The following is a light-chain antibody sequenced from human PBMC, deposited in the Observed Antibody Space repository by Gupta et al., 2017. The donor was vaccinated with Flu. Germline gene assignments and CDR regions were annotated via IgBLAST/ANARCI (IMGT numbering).Light chain of an antibody. J-gene: IGKJ4*01. CDR2: DAA. V-gene: IGKV3-11*02. CDR3: QQRSNWAPLA. CDR1: QSVSSY. Sequence: MSLAPGEKATHSCRARQSVSSYLAWYKQKPGQAPRLLIYDAANRDTGITARFSGSGCARDVTLTISSREQEDFAAYYCQQRSNWAPLAFGGGTKVEIK.